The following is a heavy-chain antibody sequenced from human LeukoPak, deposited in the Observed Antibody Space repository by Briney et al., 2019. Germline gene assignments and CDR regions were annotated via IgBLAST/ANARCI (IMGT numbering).Heavy chain of an antibody. CDR3: ARAFDFWSGYYS. CDR1: GYTFTSYA. CDR2: INAGNGNT. J-gene: IGHJ4*02. Sequence: EASVKVSCKASGYTFTSYAMHWVRQAPGQRLEWMGWINAGNGNTKYAQKLQGRVTMTTDTSTSTAYMELRSLRSDDTAVYYCARAFDFWSGYYSWGQGTLVTVSS. D-gene: IGHD3-3*01. V-gene: IGHV1-3*01.